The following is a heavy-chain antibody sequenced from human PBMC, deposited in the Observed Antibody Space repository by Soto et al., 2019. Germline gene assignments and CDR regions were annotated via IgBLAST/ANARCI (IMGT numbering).Heavy chain of an antibody. CDR2: IIPIFGTA. Sequence: SVKVSCKASGGTFSSYAISWVRQAPGQGLEWMGGIIPIFGTANYAQKFQGRVTITADESTSTAYMELSSLRSEDTAVYYCARVAYYYDSSGYYHPPDAFDIWGQGTMVTVSS. CDR1: GGTFSSYA. J-gene: IGHJ3*02. V-gene: IGHV1-69*13. D-gene: IGHD3-22*01. CDR3: ARVAYYYDSSGYYHPPDAFDI.